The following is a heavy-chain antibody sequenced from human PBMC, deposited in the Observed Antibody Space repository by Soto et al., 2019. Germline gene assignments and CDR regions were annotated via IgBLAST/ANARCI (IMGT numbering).Heavy chain of an antibody. J-gene: IGHJ6*02. V-gene: IGHV2-70*01. CDR3: ARVGYSYGYVYYYGMDV. CDR1: GFSLSTSGMC. CDR2: IDWDDDK. D-gene: IGHD5-18*01. Sequence: PTLVNPTQTLTLTCTFSGFSLSTSGMCVSWIRQPPGKALEWLALIDWDDDKYYSTSLKTRLTISKDTSKNQVVLTMTNMDPVDTATYYCARVGYSYGYVYYYGMDVWGQGTTVTVSS.